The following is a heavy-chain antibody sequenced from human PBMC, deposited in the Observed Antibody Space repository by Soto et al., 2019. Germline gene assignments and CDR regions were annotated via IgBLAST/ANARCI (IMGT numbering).Heavy chain of an antibody. Sequence: ASETLSLTCAVYGGSFSGYYWSWIRQPPGKGLEWIGEINHSGSTNYNPSLKSRVTISVDTSKNQFSLKLSSVTAADTAVYYCARSVWVRSGYYTHWFDPWGQGTLVTVSS. CDR1: GGSFSGYY. J-gene: IGHJ5*02. CDR3: ARSVWVRSGYYTHWFDP. CDR2: INHSGST. V-gene: IGHV4-34*01. D-gene: IGHD3-3*01.